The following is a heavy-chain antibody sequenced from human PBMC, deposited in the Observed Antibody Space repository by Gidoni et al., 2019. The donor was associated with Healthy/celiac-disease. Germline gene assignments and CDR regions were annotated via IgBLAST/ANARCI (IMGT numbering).Heavy chain of an antibody. D-gene: IGHD4-17*01. V-gene: IGHV4-39*01. CDR1: GGSISSSSYY. CDR3: ARHDYGDYVVDY. Sequence: QLQLQESGPGLVTPSATLSLTCTVSGGSISSSSYYWGWIRQPPGKGLEWIGSIYYSGSTYYNPSLKSRVTISVDTSKNQFSLKLSSVTAADTAVYYCARHDYGDYVVDYWGQGTLVTVSS. CDR2: IYYSGST. J-gene: IGHJ4*02.